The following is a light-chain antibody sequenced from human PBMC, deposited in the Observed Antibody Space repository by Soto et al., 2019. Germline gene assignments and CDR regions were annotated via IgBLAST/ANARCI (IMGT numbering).Light chain of an antibody. CDR1: QSVSSN. CDR2: GAS. V-gene: IGKV3-15*01. CDR3: XXXXNWPPGT. Sequence: EIVMTQSPATLSVSPGERATLSCRASQSVSSNLAWYQQKPGQAPRLLIYGASTRATGIPARFSGSGSGTEFTLTISSLQSEDXXXXXXXXXXNWPPGTFGQGTKLEIK. J-gene: IGKJ2*01.